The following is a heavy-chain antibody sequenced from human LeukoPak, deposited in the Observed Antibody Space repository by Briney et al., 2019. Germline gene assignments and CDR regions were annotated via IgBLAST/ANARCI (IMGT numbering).Heavy chain of an antibody. V-gene: IGHV3-23*01. D-gene: IGHD4/OR15-4a*01. CDR1: GFAFSNQA. Sequence: GESLRLSCEASGFAFSNQAVTSVRQAPGAGLQSVSTISDTGKPTFYRDSVRGRFTISRDISNSTLYLQMDGLRADDTAVYYCARGGAYDYGVLDAWGQGTLVTVSS. CDR2: ISDTGKPT. CDR3: ARGGAYDYGVLDA. J-gene: IGHJ5*02.